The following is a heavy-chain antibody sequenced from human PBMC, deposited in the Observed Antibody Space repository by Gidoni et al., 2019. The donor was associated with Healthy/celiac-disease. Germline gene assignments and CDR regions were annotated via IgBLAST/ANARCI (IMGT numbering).Heavy chain of an antibody. Sequence: EVQLVESGGGRVQPGWSLRLSCAASGFTFSSDWLSWVRQAPGKGLEWVANIKQDGSEKYYVDSVKGRFTISRDNAKNSLYLQMNSLRAEDTAVYYCARYKHHYYGMDVWGQGTTVTVSS. CDR2: IKQDGSEK. D-gene: IGHD1-20*01. CDR3: ARYKHHYYGMDV. J-gene: IGHJ6*02. CDR1: GFTFSSDW. V-gene: IGHV3-7*05.